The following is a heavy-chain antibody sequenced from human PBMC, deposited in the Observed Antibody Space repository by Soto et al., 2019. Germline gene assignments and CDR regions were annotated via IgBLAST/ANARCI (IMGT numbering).Heavy chain of an antibody. D-gene: IGHD3-10*01. J-gene: IGHJ6*02. Sequence: SETLSLTCTVSGGSISSGDYYWSWIRQPPGKGLEWIGYIYYGGSTYYNPSLKSRVTISVDTSKNQFSLKLSSVTAADTAVYYCARAYYYGSGSYRYYYYGMDVWGQGTTVTVSS. CDR3: ARAYYYGSGSYRYYYYGMDV. CDR1: GGSISSGDYY. V-gene: IGHV4-30-4*01. CDR2: IYYGGST.